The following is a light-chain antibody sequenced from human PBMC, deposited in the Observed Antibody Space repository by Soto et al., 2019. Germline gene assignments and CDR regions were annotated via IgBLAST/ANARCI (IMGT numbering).Light chain of an antibody. Sequence: DIVLTQSPGTLSLSPGKRATLSCRASQNFGGMFVAWYQQKLGQAPRLLIYGSSSRATGIPDRFSGSGSGTDFTLTISRLEPEDFAMYYCQQYGGSLLTFGGGTRVEIK. J-gene: IGKJ4*01. CDR1: QNFGGMF. CDR3: QQYGGSLLT. V-gene: IGKV3-20*01. CDR2: GSS.